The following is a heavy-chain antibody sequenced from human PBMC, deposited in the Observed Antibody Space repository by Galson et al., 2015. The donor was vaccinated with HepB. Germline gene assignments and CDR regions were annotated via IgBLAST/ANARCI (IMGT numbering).Heavy chain of an antibody. CDR3: ARDRSLDFWSGLDGFDL. J-gene: IGHJ3*01. Sequence: SLRLSCAASGFTFSDFGMNWVRQSPGKGLEWVALMWHDGSTEYYGDSVKGRFTISRDNSKTTVYLQMNTLRAEDTAVYYCARDRSLDFWSGLDGFDLWGQGTMVTVSS. CDR2: MWHDGSTE. D-gene: IGHD3-3*01. CDR1: GFTFSDFG. V-gene: IGHV3-33*01.